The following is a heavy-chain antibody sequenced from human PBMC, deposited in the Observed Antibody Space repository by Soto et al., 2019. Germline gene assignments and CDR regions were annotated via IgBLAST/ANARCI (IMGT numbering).Heavy chain of an antibody. Sequence: SETLSLTCTVSGGSISSGGYYWSWIRQHPGKGLEWIGYIYYSGSTYYNPSLKSRVTISVDTSKNQFSLKLSSVTAADTAVYYCARVVKGYYFDYWGQGTLVTVSS. CDR3: ARVVKGYYFDY. V-gene: IGHV4-31*03. CDR1: GGSISSGGYY. D-gene: IGHD6-6*01. CDR2: IYYSGST. J-gene: IGHJ4*02.